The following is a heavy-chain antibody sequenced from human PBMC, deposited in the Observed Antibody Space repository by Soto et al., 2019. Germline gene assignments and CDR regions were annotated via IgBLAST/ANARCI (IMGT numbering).Heavy chain of an antibody. J-gene: IGHJ4*02. D-gene: IGHD6-25*01. CDR2: VTWNGGST. V-gene: IGHV3-9*01. Sequence: EVQLVESGGGLVEPGGSLRLSCTASGFTFDDYTMHWVRQAPGKGLEWVSHVTWNGGSTGYADSVKGRFSISRDNAKNSVYLQMNNLRTEDTAFYYCVRNKDCFAYSAYTASSHWGEGTLVTVSS. CDR1: GFTFDDYT. CDR3: VRNKDCFAYSAYTASSH.